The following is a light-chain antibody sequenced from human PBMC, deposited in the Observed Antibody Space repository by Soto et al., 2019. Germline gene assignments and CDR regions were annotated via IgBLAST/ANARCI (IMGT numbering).Light chain of an antibody. J-gene: IGLJ1*01. V-gene: IGLV2-14*01. Sequence: QSALTQPASVSGSPGQSITISCTGTSTDIGAYNYVSWYQQHPGEAPKLLIYEVTNRPSGVSNRFSGSKSGNTASLTISGLQAEDEANYYCNSYTTLSNRVFGTGTKVTAL. CDR2: EVT. CDR3: NSYTTLSNRV. CDR1: STDIGAYNY.